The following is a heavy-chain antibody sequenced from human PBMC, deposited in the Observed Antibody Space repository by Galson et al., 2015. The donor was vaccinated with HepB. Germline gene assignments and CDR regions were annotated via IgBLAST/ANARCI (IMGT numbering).Heavy chain of an antibody. D-gene: IGHD3-16*01. J-gene: IGHJ5*02. CDR1: GAPLWSSDYY. CDR2: VYYRGDT. Sequence: LSLTCTVSGAPLWSSDYYWGWVRQPPGKGLEWIGNVYYRGDTYYNPSLKSQVTMSVETSRNQFSLRMRSVTAADTAVYYCARVDRQYDSWFDPWGQGTLVIVSA. CDR3: ARVDRQYDSWFDP. V-gene: IGHV4-39*01.